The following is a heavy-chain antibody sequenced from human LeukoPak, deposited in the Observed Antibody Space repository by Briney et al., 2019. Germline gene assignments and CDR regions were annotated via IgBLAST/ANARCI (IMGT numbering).Heavy chain of an antibody. J-gene: IGHJ4*02. CDR2: INPADTTT. CDR3: ARDRGPSFLGSFDL. Sequence: ASVTVSCKTFGYSFTIYYTHWVRQAPGQGLEWMGMINPADTTTNYAPNFQGRITMTSDTSTTTVYLDLTSLKSDDTAVYYCARDRGPSFLGSFDLGAQGPLVSVSS. CDR1: GYSFTIYY. D-gene: IGHD2/OR15-2a*01. V-gene: IGHV1-46*01.